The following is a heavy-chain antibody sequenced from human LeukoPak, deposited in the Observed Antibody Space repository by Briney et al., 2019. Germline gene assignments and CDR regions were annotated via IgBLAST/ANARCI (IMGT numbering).Heavy chain of an antibody. CDR3: ARDVEARISAAGTFDY. D-gene: IGHD6-13*01. Sequence: GGSLRLSCAASGFTFSNYAMSWVRQAPEKGLEWVSVISGLGGSTYYADSVKGRFAISRDNSKSTLWLQMNSLRADDTAIYYCARDVEARISAAGTFDYWGQGSLVTVSS. CDR2: ISGLGGST. J-gene: IGHJ4*02. CDR1: GFTFSNYA. V-gene: IGHV3-23*01.